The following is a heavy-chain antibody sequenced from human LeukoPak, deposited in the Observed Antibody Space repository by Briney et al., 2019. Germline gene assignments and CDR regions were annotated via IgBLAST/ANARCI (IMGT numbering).Heavy chain of an antibody. Sequence: GGSLRLSCVGSGFTFSLAWLSWVRQAPGKGLEWVGHIKSKTDGETTDYAAPVKGRFTISRDDSKDTLYLQMNSLETEDTALYYCARGSMITFGGAPLGDYWGQGTLVTVSS. D-gene: IGHD3-16*01. CDR3: ARGSMITFGGAPLGDY. CDR2: IKSKTDGETT. V-gene: IGHV3-15*01. J-gene: IGHJ4*02. CDR1: GFTFSLAW.